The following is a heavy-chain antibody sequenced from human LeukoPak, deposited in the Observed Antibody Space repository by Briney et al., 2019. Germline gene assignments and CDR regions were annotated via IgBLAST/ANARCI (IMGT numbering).Heavy chain of an antibody. V-gene: IGHV3-48*03. CDR3: ARDSSGQNDY. J-gene: IGHJ4*02. D-gene: IGHD3-22*01. Sequence: GGSLRLSCAASGFTSSSYEMNWVRQAPGKGLEWVSYISSSGSTIYHADSVKGRFTISRDNAKNSLYLQMNSLRAEDTAVYYCARDSSGQNDYWGQGTLVTVSS. CDR1: GFTSSSYE. CDR2: ISSSGSTI.